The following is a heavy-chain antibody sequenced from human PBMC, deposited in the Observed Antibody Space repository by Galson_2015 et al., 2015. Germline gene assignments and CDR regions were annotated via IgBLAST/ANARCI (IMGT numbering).Heavy chain of an antibody. CDR2: ISYDGSNK. J-gene: IGHJ4*02. CDR1: GFIFRNYG. V-gene: IGHV3-30*03. CDR3: ARDLVGATGDDY. D-gene: IGHD1-26*01. Sequence: SLRLSCAAPGFIFRNYGWHWVRQAPGKGLEWVAVISYDGSNKHYADSVKGRFTISRDNSKSTLYLQMNSLRPEDTALYYCARDLVGATGDDYWGQGTLVTVSS.